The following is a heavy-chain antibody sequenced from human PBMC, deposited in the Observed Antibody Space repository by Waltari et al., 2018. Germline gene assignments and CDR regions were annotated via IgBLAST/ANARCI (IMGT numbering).Heavy chain of an antibody. CDR1: GASISSYY. D-gene: IGHD4-17*01. CDR3: ARSRHSTVVTREFYYYYGMDV. Sequence: QVQLQESGPGLVKPSETLSLTCTVSGASISSYYCSWIRQPPGKGLEWIGYIYYSGSTNYNPSLKSRVTISVDTSKNQFSLKLSSVTAADTAVYYCARSRHSTVVTREFYYYYGMDVWGQGTTVTVSS. CDR2: IYYSGST. V-gene: IGHV4-59*01. J-gene: IGHJ6*02.